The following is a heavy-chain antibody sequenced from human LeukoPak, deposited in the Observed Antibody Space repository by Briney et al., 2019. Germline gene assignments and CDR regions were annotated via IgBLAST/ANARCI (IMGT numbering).Heavy chain of an antibody. D-gene: IGHD3-9*01. CDR2: INTNTGNP. J-gene: IGHJ4*02. Sequence: ASVKVSCKASGYTFTSYAMNWVRQAPGQGLEWMGWINTNTGNPTYAQGFTGRFVFSLDTSVSTVYLQISSLKAEDTAVYYCAKSHHLLRYFDWSDYFDYWGQGTLVTVSS. CDR1: GYTFTSYA. V-gene: IGHV7-4-1*02. CDR3: AKSHHLLRYFDWSDYFDY.